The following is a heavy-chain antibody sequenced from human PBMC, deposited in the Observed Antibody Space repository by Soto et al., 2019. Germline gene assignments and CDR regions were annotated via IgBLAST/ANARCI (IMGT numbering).Heavy chain of an antibody. CDR1: GGSISSYY. D-gene: IGHD3-10*01. CDR3: ARHPSYYYGAGSYSIWFDP. V-gene: IGHV4-59*08. CDR2: IYYSGST. J-gene: IGHJ5*02. Sequence: SETLSLTCTVSGGSISSYYWSWIRQPPGKGLEWIGYIYYSGSTNYNPSLKSRVTISVDTSKNQFSLKLSSVTAADTAVYYCARHPSYYYGAGSYSIWFDPWGQGNLVTFS.